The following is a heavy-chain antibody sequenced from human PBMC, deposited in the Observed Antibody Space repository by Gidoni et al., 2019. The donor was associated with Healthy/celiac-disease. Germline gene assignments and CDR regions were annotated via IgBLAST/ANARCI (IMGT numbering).Heavy chain of an antibody. Sequence: QVQLVQSGAEVKKPGASVKVSCKASGYTFPSYDINWVRQATGQGLEWMGWMNPNSGETGYAHMFQGRVTMTRSTSIGTAYMELSSRTSEDTAVYYCARGGVGEWCSSSSCYGEDDAFDIWGQGTMVTVSS. CDR3: ARGGVGEWCSSSSCYGEDDAFDI. D-gene: IGHD2-2*01. CDR1: GYTFPSYD. V-gene: IGHV1-8*01. CDR2: MNPNSGET. J-gene: IGHJ3*02.